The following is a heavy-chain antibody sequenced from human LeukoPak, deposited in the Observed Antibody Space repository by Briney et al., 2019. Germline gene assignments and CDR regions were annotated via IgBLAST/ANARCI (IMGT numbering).Heavy chain of an antibody. V-gene: IGHV6-1*01. CDR3: ERLSWGSNAFDI. CDR1: VDSVSIGSAA. D-gene: IGHD7-27*01. Sequence: SQTLSLSLAISVDSVSIGSAAWNWIRQSPSRGLEWLGRTYYNSKWYNNYAVSVKSRMTFNPDTYKDQFSLHLNSVTPEDTAVDYCERLSWGSNAFDIWGQGKMVTVSS. J-gene: IGHJ3*02. CDR2: TYYNSKWYN.